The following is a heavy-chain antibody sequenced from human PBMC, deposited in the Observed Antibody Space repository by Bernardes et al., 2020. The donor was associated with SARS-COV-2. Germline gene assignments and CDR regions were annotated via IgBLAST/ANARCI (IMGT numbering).Heavy chain of an antibody. J-gene: IGHJ4*02. CDR1: GGSISSDNY. Sequence: SETLSLTCTDSGGSISSDNYWGWIRPPPGKGLEWIGSFYSSGNTYYSPSLKSRVTISVDLSTSQFSLRLTSVTAADTAVYYCGRAPHFWGQGILVTVSS. CDR2: FYSSGNT. CDR3: GRAPHF. V-gene: IGHV4-39*01.